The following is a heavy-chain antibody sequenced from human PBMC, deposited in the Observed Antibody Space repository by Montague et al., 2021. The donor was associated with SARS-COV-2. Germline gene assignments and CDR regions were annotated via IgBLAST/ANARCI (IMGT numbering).Heavy chain of an antibody. J-gene: IGHJ4*02. D-gene: IGHD3-22*01. CDR3: ARAIVDVTMMVVVMTGVEHYFDF. V-gene: IGHV4-34*01. CDR1: GGSFSGYC. Sequence: SETLSLTCAVYGGSFSGYCWSWIRQPPGKGLEWIGDINHSGSTNYNPSLKSRVSISVDTSKNQFSLKLSSVTAADTAVYYCARAIVDVTMMVVVMTGVEHYFDFWGQGTLVTVSS. CDR2: INHSGST.